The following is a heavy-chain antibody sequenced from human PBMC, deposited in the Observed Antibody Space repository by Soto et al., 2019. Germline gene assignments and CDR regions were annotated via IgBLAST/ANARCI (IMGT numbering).Heavy chain of an antibody. CDR3: ARAPLRGYSYGLLDY. V-gene: IGHV1-46*01. J-gene: IGHJ4*02. Sequence: QVQLVQSGAEVKKPGASVKVSCKASGYTFTSYYMHWVGQAPGQGLEWMGIINPSGGSTSYAQKFQGRVTMTRDTSSSTVYMELSSLRSDDTAVYYCARAPLRGYSYGLLDYWGQGTLVTVSS. CDR2: INPSGGST. CDR1: GYTFTSYY. D-gene: IGHD5-18*01.